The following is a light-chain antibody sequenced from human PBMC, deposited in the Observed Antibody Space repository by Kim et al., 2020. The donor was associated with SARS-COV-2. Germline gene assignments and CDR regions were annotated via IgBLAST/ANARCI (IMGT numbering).Light chain of an antibody. CDR3: QVWDNSSDHRVV. J-gene: IGLJ2*01. V-gene: IGLV3-21*04. CDR2: YDS. Sequence: SYELTQPPSLSVAPGKTARVSCGGNGIGSKSVHWYQQRSGQAPVLVIYYDSDRPSGIPERFSGSNSGNTATLTISRVEAGDEADYYCQVWDNSSDHRVVFGGGTKLTVL. CDR1: GIGSKS.